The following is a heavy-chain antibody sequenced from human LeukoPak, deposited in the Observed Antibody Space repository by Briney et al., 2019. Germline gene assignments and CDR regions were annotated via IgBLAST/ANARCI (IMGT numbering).Heavy chain of an antibody. V-gene: IGHV4-34*01. CDR2: VSQTGTT. Sequence: SETLSLTCAVYGGSFSDYFWSWIRQPPGKGLEWIGEVSQTGTTYYDPSLTGRITISVDRSRNQFSLTLRSATAADTGVYYCASHMAVPGTRGFDDWGQGIPVTVSS. D-gene: IGHD6-19*01. CDR1: GGSFSDYF. J-gene: IGHJ4*02. CDR3: ASHMAVPGTRGFDD.